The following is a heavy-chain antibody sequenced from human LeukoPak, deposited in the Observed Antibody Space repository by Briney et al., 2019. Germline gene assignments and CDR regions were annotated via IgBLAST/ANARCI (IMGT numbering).Heavy chain of an antibody. CDR1: GYSFTRNA. CDR3: ARARIDYGDYVFDY. D-gene: IGHD4-17*01. Sequence: ASVKVSCKASGYSFTRNAIHWVRQAPGQRLEWMGWIDSDKGNTKYSQEFQGRVTMTRDTSISTAYMELSRLRSDDTAVYYCARARIDYGDYVFDYWGQGTLVTVSS. CDR2: IDSDKGNT. J-gene: IGHJ4*02. V-gene: IGHV1-3*04.